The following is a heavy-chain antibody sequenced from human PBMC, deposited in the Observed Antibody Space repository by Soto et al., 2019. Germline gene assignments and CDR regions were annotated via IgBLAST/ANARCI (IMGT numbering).Heavy chain of an antibody. D-gene: IGHD3-16*01. CDR2: IYYSGST. Sequence: SETLSLTCTVSGGSISSGDYYWSWIRQPPGKGLEWIGYIYYSGSTYYNPSLKSRVTISVDTSKNQFSLKLSSVTAADTAVYYCARGGRVTDYYYYGMDVWGQGTTVTVSS. J-gene: IGHJ6*02. CDR1: GGSISSGDYY. V-gene: IGHV4-30-4*01. CDR3: ARGGRVTDYYYYGMDV.